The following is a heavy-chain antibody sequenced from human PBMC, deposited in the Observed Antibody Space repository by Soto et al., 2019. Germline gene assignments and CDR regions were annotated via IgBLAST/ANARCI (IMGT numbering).Heavy chain of an antibody. D-gene: IGHD4-17*01. CDR2: TNACSGNA. V-gene: IGHV1-18*01. Sequence: QVELVQSGSEVKKPGASVKVSCKASGYIFTIYGISWLRQAPGQGLEWLGGTNACSGNAIYAQRVQGRVTMTTDTSTSTAYMELRSLRSDDTAVYYCARLMTMVTTNYFDYWGQGTLVSVS. CDR3: ARLMTMVTTNYFDY. J-gene: IGHJ4*02. CDR1: GYIFTIYG.